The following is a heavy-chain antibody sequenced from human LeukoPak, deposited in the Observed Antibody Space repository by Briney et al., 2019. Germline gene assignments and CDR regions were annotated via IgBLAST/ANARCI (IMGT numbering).Heavy chain of an antibody. D-gene: IGHD6-25*01. CDR3: ARCGYSSANSYDY. Sequence: SETLSLTCAVYGGSFSGYYWSWIRQPPGKGLEWIGEINHSGSTNYNPSLKSRVTISVDTSKNQFSLKLSSVTAADTAVYYCARCGYSSANSYDYWGQGTLVTVSS. V-gene: IGHV4-34*01. CDR2: INHSGST. J-gene: IGHJ4*02. CDR1: GGSFSGYY.